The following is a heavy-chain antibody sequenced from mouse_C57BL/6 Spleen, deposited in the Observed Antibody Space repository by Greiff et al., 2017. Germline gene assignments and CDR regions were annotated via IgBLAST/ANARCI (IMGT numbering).Heavy chain of an antibody. CDR2: ISDGGSYT. Sequence: EVKVEESGGGLVKPGGSLKLSCAASGFTFSSYAMSWVRQTPEKRLEWVATISDGGSYTYYPDNVKGRFTISRDNAKNNLYLQMSHLKSEDTAMYYCAREVYYGSSYFDYWGQGTTLTVSS. J-gene: IGHJ2*01. CDR3: AREVYYGSSYFDY. D-gene: IGHD1-1*01. V-gene: IGHV5-4*01. CDR1: GFTFSSYA.